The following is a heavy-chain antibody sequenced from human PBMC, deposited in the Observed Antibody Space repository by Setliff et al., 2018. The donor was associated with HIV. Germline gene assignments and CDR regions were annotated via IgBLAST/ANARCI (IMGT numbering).Heavy chain of an antibody. J-gene: IGHJ4*02. D-gene: IGHD6-19*01. CDR1: GFTFSRYW. CDR3: ARDPGSSSLDY. CDR2: IKEDGSVT. V-gene: IGHV3-7*03. Sequence: GGSLRLSCVASGFTFSRYWMSWVRQAPGKGLEFVANIKEDGSVTNYVDSVKGRFTISRDNAKNLVFLQMSSLRAEDTAAYYCARDPGSSSLDYWGQGTPGTVS.